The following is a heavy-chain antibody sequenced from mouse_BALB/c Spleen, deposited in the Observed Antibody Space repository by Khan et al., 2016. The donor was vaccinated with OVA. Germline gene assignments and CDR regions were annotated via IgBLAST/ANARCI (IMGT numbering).Heavy chain of an antibody. CDR2: IWSGGST. J-gene: IGHJ3*01. Sequence: QVQLKESGPGLVQPSQSLSITCTVSGFSLTTYGVHWVRQSPGKGLEWRGVIWSGGSTDYNAAFISRLSISKDKSKSQAFFKMNSPQADDTAIYYCARNSYKYDFAYWGQGTLVTVSA. CDR1: GFSLTTYG. V-gene: IGHV2-4-1*01. D-gene: IGHD2-14*01. CDR3: ARNSYKYDFAY.